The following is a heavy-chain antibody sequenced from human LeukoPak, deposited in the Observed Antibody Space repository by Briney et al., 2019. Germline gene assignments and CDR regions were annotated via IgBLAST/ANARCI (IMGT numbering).Heavy chain of an antibody. V-gene: IGHV5-51*01. CDR3: ARLLKLRFLEWFRARHYYYYMDV. CDR2: IYPGDSDT. CDR1: GYSFTSYW. Sequence: GESLKISCKGSGYSFTSYWIGWVSQMPGKGLEWMGIIYPGDSDTRYSPSFQGQVTISADKSISTAYLQWSSLKASDTAMYYCARLLKLRFLEWFRARHYYYYMDVWGKGTTVTVSS. J-gene: IGHJ6*03. D-gene: IGHD3-3*01.